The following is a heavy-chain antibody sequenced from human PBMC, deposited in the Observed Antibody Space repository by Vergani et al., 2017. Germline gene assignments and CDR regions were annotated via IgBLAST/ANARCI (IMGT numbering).Heavy chain of an antibody. J-gene: IGHJ5*02. D-gene: IGHD1-26*01. CDR2: IDPSDSYT. Sequence: EVQLVQSGAEVKKPGESLRISCKGSRYSFTSYWISWVRQMPGKGLEWMGRIDPSDSYTNYSPSFQGHVTISADKSISTAYLQWSSLKASDTAMYYCARIRAGLREELDNWFDPWGQGTLVTVSS. CDR3: ARIRAGLREELDNWFDP. CDR1: RYSFTSYW. V-gene: IGHV5-10-1*01.